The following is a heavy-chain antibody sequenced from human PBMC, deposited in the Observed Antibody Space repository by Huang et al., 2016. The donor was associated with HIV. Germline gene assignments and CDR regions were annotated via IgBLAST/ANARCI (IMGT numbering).Heavy chain of an antibody. CDR3: ARSHSIHWGFNWFDP. V-gene: IGHV4-59*01. Sequence: QVQLQESGPGLVKPSETLSLTCTVSGGSISSYYWSWIRQPPGKGLGWIGYMYYSGSTNYNPSLKSRVTISVETSKNQFSLKLSSVTAADTAVYYCARSHSIHWGFNWFDPWGQGTLVTVSS. D-gene: IGHD7-27*01. J-gene: IGHJ5*02. CDR1: GGSISSYY. CDR2: MYYSGST.